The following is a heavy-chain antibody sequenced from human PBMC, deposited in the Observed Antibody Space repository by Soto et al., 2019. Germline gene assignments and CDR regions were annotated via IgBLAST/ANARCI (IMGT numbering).Heavy chain of an antibody. J-gene: IGHJ4*02. Sequence: QVQVVESGGGVVQPGTSLRLSCAASGFTFSNFGMHWVRQAPGKGLEWVAVIWHDGKNKYYADSVEGRFTISRDNSKNTLNLQMNSLRAEDTAVYYCARDPGKDEAIDYCGQGTLVIVSS. V-gene: IGHV3-33*01. CDR2: IWHDGKNK. CDR3: ARDPGKDEAIDY. CDR1: GFTFSNFG.